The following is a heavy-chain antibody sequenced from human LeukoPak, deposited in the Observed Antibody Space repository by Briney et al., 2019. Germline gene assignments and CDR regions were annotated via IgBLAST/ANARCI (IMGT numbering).Heavy chain of an antibody. Sequence: GGSLRLSCAASGFTFSSYVVNWVRLAPGKGLEWVSVISTSGGTTYYADSVKGRFTMSRDNSKNTLYLQMNSLRAEDTAVYYCGKTRYTSSWYRGLDYGDRGPVAPASS. CDR3: GKTRYTSSWYRGLDY. D-gene: IGHD6-13*01. CDR1: GFTFSSYV. J-gene: IGHJ4*02. CDR2: ISTSGGTT. V-gene: IGHV3-23*01.